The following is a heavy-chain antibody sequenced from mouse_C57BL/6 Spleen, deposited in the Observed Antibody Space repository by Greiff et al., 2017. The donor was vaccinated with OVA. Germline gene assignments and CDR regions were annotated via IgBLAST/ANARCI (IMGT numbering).Heavy chain of an antibody. J-gene: IGHJ2*01. Sequence: EVKLMESEGGLVQPGSSMKLSCTASGFTFSDYYMAWVRQVPEKGLEWVANINYDGSSTYYLDSLKSRFIISRDNAKNILYLQMSSLKSEDTATYYCARVLTGLFDYWGQGTTLTVSS. CDR3: ARVLTGLFDY. CDR2: INYDGSST. CDR1: GFTFSDYY. D-gene: IGHD1-1*01. V-gene: IGHV5-16*01.